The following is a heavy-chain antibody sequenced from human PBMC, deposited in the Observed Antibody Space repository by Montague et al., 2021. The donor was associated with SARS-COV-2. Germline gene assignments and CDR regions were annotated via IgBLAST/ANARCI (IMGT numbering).Heavy chain of an antibody. CDR3: ARISGITSWYYDY. D-gene: IGHD1-14*01. CDR1: GGFVSSGSYY. CDR2: IYYTGST. Sequence: SETLSLTCTVSGGFVSSGSYYRSWIRQPPGKGLQSIGYIYYTGSTKYXXXVESRVTISVDSSKNQFSVRLSSVTAADTAVYYCARISGITSWYYDYWGQGTLVTVSS. J-gene: IGHJ4*02. V-gene: IGHV4-61*01.